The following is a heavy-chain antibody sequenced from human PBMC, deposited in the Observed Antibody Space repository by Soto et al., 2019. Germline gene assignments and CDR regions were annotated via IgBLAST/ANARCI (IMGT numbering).Heavy chain of an antibody. Sequence: QVQLVQSGAEVKKPGASVKVSCKASGYTFTNYAIHWVRQAPGQRLEWMGWINAGNGKTKYSQKFQGRVTITRDTSASTAYMELSSLRSEDTAVYYCARDSGGMDVWGQGTTVTVSS. J-gene: IGHJ6*02. CDR2: INAGNGKT. CDR1: GYTFTNYA. CDR3: ARDSGGMDV. V-gene: IGHV1-3*01.